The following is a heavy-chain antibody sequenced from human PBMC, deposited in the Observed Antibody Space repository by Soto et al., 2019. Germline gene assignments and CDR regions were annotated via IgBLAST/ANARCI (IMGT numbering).Heavy chain of an antibody. J-gene: IGHJ4*02. D-gene: IGHD1-26*01. Sequence: HPGGSLRLSCAASGFTFAAYAMNWVRQAPGKGLEWVSVIRGSGGDTYYVDSVKGRFTISRDNSKNTLYLQMNSLRAEDTALYYCARVLSLSYWDLLHFPPPDYWGQGTLVTVSS. V-gene: IGHV3-23*01. CDR3: ARVLSLSYWDLLHFPPPDY. CDR2: IRGSGGDT. CDR1: GFTFAAYA.